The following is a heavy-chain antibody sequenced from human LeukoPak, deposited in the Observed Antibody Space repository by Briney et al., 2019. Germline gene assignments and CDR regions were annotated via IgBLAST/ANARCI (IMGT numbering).Heavy chain of an antibody. V-gene: IGHV4-59*01. CDR2: IYYSGST. CDR3: ARLTSSWHKYFDY. Sequence: SETLSLTCTVSGGSISSYYWSWIRQPPGKGLEWIGYIYYSGSTNYNPSLKSRVTISVDTSKNQFSLKLSSVTAADTAVYYCARLTSSWHKYFDYWGQGTLVTVSS. J-gene: IGHJ4*02. CDR1: GGSISSYY. D-gene: IGHD6-13*01.